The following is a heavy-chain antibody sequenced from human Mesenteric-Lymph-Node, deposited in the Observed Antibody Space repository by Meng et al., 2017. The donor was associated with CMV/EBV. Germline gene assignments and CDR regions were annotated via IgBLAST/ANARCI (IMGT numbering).Heavy chain of an antibody. Sequence: GSLRLSCAASGCTFRNAWMSWVRQAPGKGLEWMGWISAYNGNTNYAQKLQGRVTMTTDTSTSTAYMELSSLRSDDTAVYYCARDPGYCSSTSCSVVGYYYYYGMDVWGQGTTVTVSS. D-gene: IGHD2-2*01. V-gene: IGHV1-18*04. CDR3: ARDPGYCSSTSCSVVGYYYYYGMDV. CDR2: ISAYNGNT. J-gene: IGHJ6*02. CDR1: GCTFRNAW.